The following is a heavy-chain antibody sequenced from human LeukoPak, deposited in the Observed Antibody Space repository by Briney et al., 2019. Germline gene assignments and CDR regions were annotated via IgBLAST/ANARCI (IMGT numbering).Heavy chain of an antibody. CDR1: GFTFGDYA. J-gene: IGHJ6*03. Sequence: GGSLRLSCTASGFTFGDYAMSWVRQAPGKGLEWVSFIRSKAYGGTTEYAASVKGRFTISRDDSKSIAYLQMNSLKTEDTAVYYCTTTGSYYYYMDVWGKGTTVTISS. V-gene: IGHV3-49*04. CDR2: IRSKAYGGTT. D-gene: IGHD3-10*01. CDR3: TTTGSYYYYMDV.